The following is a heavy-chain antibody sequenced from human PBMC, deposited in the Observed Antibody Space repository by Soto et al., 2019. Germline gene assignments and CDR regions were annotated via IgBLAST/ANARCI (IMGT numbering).Heavy chain of an antibody. V-gene: IGHV3-64*04. CDR2: IRTDSGDI. Sequence: GGSLRLSCSASGFAFKEYGMHWVRQAPGKGLEYVAAIRTDSGDISYADSVKGRFTISRDNSKNTLYLQMNSLRAEDTAIYYCAKDSLPGIAAAGTVYWGQGTLVTVSS. CDR1: GFAFKEYG. CDR3: AKDSLPGIAAAGTVY. D-gene: IGHD6-13*01. J-gene: IGHJ4*02.